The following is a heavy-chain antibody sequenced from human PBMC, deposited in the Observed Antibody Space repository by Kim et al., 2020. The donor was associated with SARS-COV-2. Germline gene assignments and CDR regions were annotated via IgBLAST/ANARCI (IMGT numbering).Heavy chain of an antibody. CDR3: AKDQDTNMRVVDY. J-gene: IGHJ4*02. Sequence: GGSLRLSCAASGFTLGSYGMHWVRQAPGKGLEWVAVIWWNGSNIYYADSVKGRFTISRDNSKNTLYLQMNSLRAEDTAVYYCAKDQDTNMRVVDYWGQGTLVTVSS. V-gene: IGHV3-33*03. D-gene: IGHD2-8*01. CDR2: IWWNGSNI. CDR1: GFTLGSYG.